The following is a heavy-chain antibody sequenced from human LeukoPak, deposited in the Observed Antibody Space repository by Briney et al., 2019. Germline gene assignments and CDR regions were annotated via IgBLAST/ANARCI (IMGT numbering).Heavy chain of an antibody. Sequence: GSLRLSCAASGFTFSSYWMSWVRQAPGKGLEWVANIKQDGSEKYYVDSVKGRFTISRDNAKNSLYLQMNSLRVEDTAVYYCARVIPAAAGTPDYYYYYMDVWGKGTTVTVSS. D-gene: IGHD6-13*01. CDR1: GFTFSSYW. J-gene: IGHJ6*03. CDR3: ARVIPAAAGTPDYYYYYMDV. V-gene: IGHV3-7*01. CDR2: IKQDGSEK.